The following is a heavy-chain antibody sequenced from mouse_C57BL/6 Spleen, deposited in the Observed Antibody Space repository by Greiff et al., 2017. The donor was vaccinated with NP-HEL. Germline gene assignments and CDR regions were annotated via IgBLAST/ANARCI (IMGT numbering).Heavy chain of an antibody. CDR3: ARSNDYDEGGVDY. CDR2: IYPGDGDT. Sequence: VQLQQSGAELVKPGASVKISCKASGYAFSSYWMNWVKQRPGKGLEWIGQIYPGDGDTNYNGKFKGKATLTADKSSSTAYIQLSSLTSEDSAVFFCARSNDYDEGGVDYWGQGTTLTVSS. J-gene: IGHJ2*01. CDR1: GYAFSSYW. D-gene: IGHD2-4*01. V-gene: IGHV1-80*01.